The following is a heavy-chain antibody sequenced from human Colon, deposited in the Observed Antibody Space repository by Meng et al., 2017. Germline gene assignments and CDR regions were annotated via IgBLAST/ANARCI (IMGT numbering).Heavy chain of an antibody. CDR1: GFSFSNYG. D-gene: IGHD3-10*01. CDR3: ARDRLYGAGTNNHGMDV. Sequence: AESLSLSCAASGFSFSNYGMHWVRQAPGKGLEWVAIIWFDGNDKYYGDSEKGRFTIPRDNSNNTLYAQKKSLRAEDTAVYYCARDRLYGAGTNNHGMDVWGQGSTVNVSS. CDR2: IWFDGNDK. J-gene: IGHJ6*01. V-gene: IGHV3-33*01.